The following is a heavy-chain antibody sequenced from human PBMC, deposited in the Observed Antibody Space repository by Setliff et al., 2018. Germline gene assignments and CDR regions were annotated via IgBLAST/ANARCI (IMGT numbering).Heavy chain of an antibody. CDR1: EFTFSSYW. CDR3: ARGSRPHYYDSSPRNA. V-gene: IGHV3-74*01. D-gene: IGHD3-22*01. Sequence: PGGSLRLSCAASEFTFSSYWMHWVRQAPGKGLVWVSRINSDGSSTSYADSVKGRFTISRDNAKNTLYLQMNSLRAEDTAVYYCARGSRPHYYDSSPRNAWGQGTLVTVSS. CDR2: INSDGSST. J-gene: IGHJ5*02.